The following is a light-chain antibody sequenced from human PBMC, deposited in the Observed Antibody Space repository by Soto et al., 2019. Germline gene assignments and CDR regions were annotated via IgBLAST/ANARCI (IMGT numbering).Light chain of an antibody. Sequence: EIVLTPSAGTPSLSPGERATLSCRASQNIDSSNVAWYQQKPGQAPRLLIFGASTRATGIPDRFSGSGAGAYFNLTISRLEPADFGVYYCQQYGSSPWTCGQGTKGDIK. J-gene: IGKJ1*01. CDR3: QQYGSSPWT. CDR1: QNIDSSN. V-gene: IGKV3-20*01. CDR2: GAS.